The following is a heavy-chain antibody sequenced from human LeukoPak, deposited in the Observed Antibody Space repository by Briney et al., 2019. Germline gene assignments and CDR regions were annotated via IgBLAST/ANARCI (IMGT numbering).Heavy chain of an antibody. Sequence: SETLSLTCTVSGGSISSSSYYWGWIRQPPGKGLEWIGSIYYSGSTYYNPSLKSRVTISVDTSKNQFSLKLSSVTAADTAVYYCARDSGYYDFWSGYYSPQYYFDYWGQGTLVTVSS. J-gene: IGHJ4*02. CDR3: ARDSGYYDFWSGYYSPQYYFDY. CDR2: IYYSGST. CDR1: GGSISSSSYY. V-gene: IGHV4-39*07. D-gene: IGHD3-3*01.